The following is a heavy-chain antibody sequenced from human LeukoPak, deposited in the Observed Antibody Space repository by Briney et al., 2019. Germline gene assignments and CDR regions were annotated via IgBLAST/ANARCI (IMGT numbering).Heavy chain of an antibody. J-gene: IGHJ6*03. D-gene: IGHD6-13*01. CDR2: IYYSGST. CDR3: ARASAGRSSWYYYYYYMDV. V-gene: IGHV4-39*07. CDR1: GGSISSSSYY. Sequence: ASETLSLTCTVSGGSISSSSYYWGWIRQPPGKGLEWIGSIYYSGSTYYNPSLKTRVTISVDTSKNQFSLKLSSVTAADTAVYYCARASAGRSSWYYYYYYMDVWGKGTTVTVSS.